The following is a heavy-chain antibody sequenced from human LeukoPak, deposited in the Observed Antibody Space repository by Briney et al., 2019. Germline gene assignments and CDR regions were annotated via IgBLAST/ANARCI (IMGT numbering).Heavy chain of an antibody. CDR1: GFTVSSNY. Sequence: GGSLRLSCAASGFTVSSNYMIWVRQAPGKGLEWVSVFYSGGSTHYADSVKGRFTISRDNSKNTLYLQMNSLRAEDTAVYYCARDVESREGSCDYWGQGTLVTVSS. D-gene: IGHD5-24*01. CDR3: ARDVESREGSCDY. CDR2: FYSGGST. V-gene: IGHV3-66*01. J-gene: IGHJ4*02.